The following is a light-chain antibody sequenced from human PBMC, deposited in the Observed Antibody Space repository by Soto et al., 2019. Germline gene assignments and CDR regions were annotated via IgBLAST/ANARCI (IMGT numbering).Light chain of an antibody. CDR3: QQYNKWPRT. CDR2: GAS. J-gene: IGKJ1*01. V-gene: IGKV3-15*01. CDR1: QSVSSN. Sequence: EIVMTQSPATLSVSPGERATLSCRASQSVSSNLAWYQQKPGQAPRPLLYGASTRATGIPARFSGSGSGTEFTLIISSLQSEDFAIYYCQQYNKWPRTFGQGTKVDIK.